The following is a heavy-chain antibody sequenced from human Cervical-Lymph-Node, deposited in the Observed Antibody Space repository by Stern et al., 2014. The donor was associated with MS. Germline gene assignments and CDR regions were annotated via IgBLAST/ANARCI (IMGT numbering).Heavy chain of an antibody. CDR1: GFTFSSYG. J-gene: IGHJ6*02. Sequence: QLQLVESGGGVVQPGRSLRLSCAASGFTFSSYGMHWVRQAPGKGLEWVAVIWNDGSNKYYADSVKGRFTISRDNSKNTLYLQMNSLRAEDTAVYYCAREDNRGSGSSIYGMDVWGQGTTVTVSS. CDR2: IWNDGSNK. V-gene: IGHV3-33*01. CDR3: AREDNRGSGSSIYGMDV. D-gene: IGHD1-26*01.